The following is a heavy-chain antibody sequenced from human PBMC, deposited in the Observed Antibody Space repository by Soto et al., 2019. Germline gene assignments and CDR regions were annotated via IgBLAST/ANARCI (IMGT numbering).Heavy chain of an antibody. CDR2: ISTYNGNT. V-gene: IGHV1-18*01. CDR3: AKDGGRCSSASCHPGV. Sequence: ASVKVSCKTSGYTFTNHGITWVRQAPGQGLEWMGWISTYNGNTNYAQKFQGRVTMTTDTSTSTPYMELSSLRSDDTAFFYCAKDGGRCSSASCHPGVWGKGTTVTVSS. CDR1: GYTFTNHG. D-gene: IGHD2-2*01. J-gene: IGHJ6*04.